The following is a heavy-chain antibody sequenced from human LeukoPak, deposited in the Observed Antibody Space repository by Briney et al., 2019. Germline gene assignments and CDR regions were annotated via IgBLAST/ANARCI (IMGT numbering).Heavy chain of an antibody. J-gene: IGHJ4*02. Sequence: PRGSLRLSCAASGFTFSTYAMSWLRQATGQGLKWVSAISGSDGSTYYAHSVRGPFTISRAKSTTSLDLQMNRPEDAATAVYYAANNSRYSSSWYGANFDYWGQGTLVTVSS. V-gene: IGHV3-23*01. CDR2: ISGSDGST. D-gene: IGHD6-13*01. CDR1: GFTFSTYA. CDR3: ANNSRYSSSWYGANFDY.